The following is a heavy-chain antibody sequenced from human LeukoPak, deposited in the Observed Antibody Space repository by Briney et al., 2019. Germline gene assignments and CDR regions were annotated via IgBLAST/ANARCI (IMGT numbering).Heavy chain of an antibody. V-gene: IGHV1-3*01. CDR2: INAGNGNT. CDR3: ARGPLSMVRGVIRVDWFDP. D-gene: IGHD3-10*01. J-gene: IGHJ5*02. Sequence: ASVKVSCKASGYTFTSYAMHWVRQAPGQRLEWMGWINAGNGNTKYSQKFQGRVTITRDTSASTAYMELSSLRSEDTAVYYCARGPLSMVRGVIRVDWFDPLGPGNPGHRLL. CDR1: GYTFTSYA.